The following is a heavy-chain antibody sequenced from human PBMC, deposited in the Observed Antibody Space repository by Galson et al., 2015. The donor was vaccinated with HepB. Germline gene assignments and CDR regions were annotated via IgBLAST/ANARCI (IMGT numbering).Heavy chain of an antibody. D-gene: IGHD4-23*01. V-gene: IGHV4-39*02. J-gene: IGHJ4*02. CDR3: ARDAAFGGNSFDY. CDR2: IYYRGAT. CDR1: GVSINGNDFY. Sequence: ETLSLTCTVSGVSINGNDFYWGWICQPPGKGLEWIGNIYYRGATYYNPSLKSRVIISVDTTKNQFSLRLNSVTAADTAVYFCARDAAFGGNSFDYWGQGTLVTVSS.